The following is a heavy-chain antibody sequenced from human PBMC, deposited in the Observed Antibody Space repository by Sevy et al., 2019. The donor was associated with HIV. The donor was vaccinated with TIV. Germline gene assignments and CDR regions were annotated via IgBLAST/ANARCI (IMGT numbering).Heavy chain of an antibody. Sequence: SETLSLTCTVSGGSITSLYWNWIRQPPGKGLEWIANIYYNGHINYNPSLKSRVTLSLDTSKNQFPLGLSTVTAADTAMYYCAGENAWGRGYSWGQGTLVTVSS. CDR3: AGENAWGRGYS. V-gene: IGHV4-59*08. CDR1: GGSITSLY. CDR2: IYYNGHI. D-gene: IGHD1-26*01. J-gene: IGHJ4*02.